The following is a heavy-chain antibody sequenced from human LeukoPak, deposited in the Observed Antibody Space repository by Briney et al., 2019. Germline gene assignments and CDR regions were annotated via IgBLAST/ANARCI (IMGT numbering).Heavy chain of an antibody. CDR1: GFTVSASY. Sequence: GGSLRLSCAASGFTVSASYMNWVRQAPGKGLEWVSSIYSAGNIYYADSAKGRFTISRDSSKNTVYLQMNSLRAEDTAVYYCATNSDWRFDYWGQGTLVTVSS. D-gene: IGHD6-19*01. CDR3: ATNSDWRFDY. V-gene: IGHV3-66*01. CDR2: IYSAGNI. J-gene: IGHJ4*02.